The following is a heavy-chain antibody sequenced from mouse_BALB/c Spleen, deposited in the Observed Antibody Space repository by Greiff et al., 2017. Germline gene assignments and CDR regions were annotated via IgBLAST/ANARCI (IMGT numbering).Heavy chain of an antibody. J-gene: IGHJ3*01. D-gene: IGHD1-1*01. V-gene: IGHV7-3*02. CDR3: ARDVYYGSNPLAY. CDR1: GFTFTDYY. Sequence: EVKLVESGGGLVQPGGSLRLSCATSGFTFTDYYMSWVRQPPGKALEWLGFIRNKANGYTTEYSASVKGRFTISRDNSQGILYLHMNTLRAEDSANYYCARDVYYGSNPLAYWGQGTLVTVSA. CDR2: IRNKANGYTT.